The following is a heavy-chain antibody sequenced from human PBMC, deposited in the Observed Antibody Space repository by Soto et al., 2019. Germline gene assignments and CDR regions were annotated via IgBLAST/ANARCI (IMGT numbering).Heavy chain of an antibody. D-gene: IGHD4-17*01. CDR1: GDTFSNHT. V-gene: IGHV1-69*04. J-gene: IGHJ6*03. Sequence: QVQLVQSGAEVKKPGSSVKVSCKASGDTFSNHTISWVRQAPGQGLEWMGRIIPILGVANYAQKFQGRVTITADKSQTTAYMELSSLRSADTAVYYCARVAEMGTVTEGYYYYMDVFGKGTTVTVSS. CDR3: ARVAEMGTVTEGYYYYMDV. CDR2: IIPILGVA.